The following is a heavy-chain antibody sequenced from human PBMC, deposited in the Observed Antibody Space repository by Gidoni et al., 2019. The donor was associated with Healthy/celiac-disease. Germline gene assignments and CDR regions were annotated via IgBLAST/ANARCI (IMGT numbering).Heavy chain of an antibody. CDR3: AKGYSSSWCYFDY. D-gene: IGHD6-13*01. Sequence: EVPLMSSGVGLVQPGRSLRLSCASSRFPFDDYAMYWVLQAPWTGLEWVSGISWNSGSIGYADSVKGRFTISRDNAKNSLYLQMNSLRAEDTALYYCAKGYSSSWCYFDYWGQGTLVTVSS. CDR1: RFPFDDYA. J-gene: IGHJ4*02. CDR2: ISWNSGSI. V-gene: IGHV3-9*01.